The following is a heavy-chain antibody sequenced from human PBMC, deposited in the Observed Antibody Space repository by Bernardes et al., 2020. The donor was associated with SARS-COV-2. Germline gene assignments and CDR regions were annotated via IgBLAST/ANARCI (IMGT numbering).Heavy chain of an antibody. Sequence: GAYLKISRQVPGYSFTHYWVSWVRPIPGKGLEWMGKIDPSDSYINDSPSFQGHVSMSVDTSISTAYLQWSSLKASDTAMYYCARLGGSGSYDGFDLWGQGTLVTVSS. CDR2: IDPSDSYI. CDR3: ARLGGSGSYDGFDL. CDR1: GYSFTHYW. D-gene: IGHD3-10*01. J-gene: IGHJ3*01. V-gene: IGHV5-10-1*01.